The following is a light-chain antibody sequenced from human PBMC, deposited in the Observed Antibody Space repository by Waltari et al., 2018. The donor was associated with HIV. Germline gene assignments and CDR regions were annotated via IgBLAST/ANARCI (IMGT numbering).Light chain of an antibody. J-gene: IGLJ2*01. CDR2: AIT. V-gene: IGLV1-40*01. CDR1: RSTNFGTTYD. Sequence: QSPLTQPPSVSGAPGQRVTISCTGLRSTNFGTTYDVHWYQHLPGTGPRLIISAITNRASGVPDRFSASKSGTSASLAIIGLQAEDEADYYCQSFDRLSAVPIFGGGTRLTVL. CDR3: QSFDRLSAVPI.